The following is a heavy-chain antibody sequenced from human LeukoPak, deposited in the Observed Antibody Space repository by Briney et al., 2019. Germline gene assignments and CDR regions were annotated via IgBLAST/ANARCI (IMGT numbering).Heavy chain of an antibody. J-gene: IGHJ4*02. CDR3: ARTLDYDILTGALDC. D-gene: IGHD3-9*01. CDR2: ISSSSSYI. CDR1: GFTFSSYS. Sequence: GGSLRLSCAASGFTFSSYSMNWVRQAPGKGLEWVSSISSSSSYIYYADSVKGRFTISRDNAKNSLYLQMNSLRAEDTAVYYCARTLDYDILTGALDCWGQGTLVTVSS. V-gene: IGHV3-21*01.